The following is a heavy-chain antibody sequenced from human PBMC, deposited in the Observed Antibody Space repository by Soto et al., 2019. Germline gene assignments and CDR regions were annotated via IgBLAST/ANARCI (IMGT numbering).Heavy chain of an antibody. V-gene: IGHV4-59*08. CDR2: IYYSGST. Sequence: PSETLSLTCTVSGGSISSYYWSWIRQPPGKGLEWIGYIYYSGSTNYNPSLKSRVTISVDTSKNQFSLKLSSVTAADTAVYYCARDRTTYYYGSGSWNYGMDVWGQGTTVTVSS. D-gene: IGHD3-10*01. J-gene: IGHJ6*02. CDR1: GGSISSYY. CDR3: ARDRTTYYYGSGSWNYGMDV.